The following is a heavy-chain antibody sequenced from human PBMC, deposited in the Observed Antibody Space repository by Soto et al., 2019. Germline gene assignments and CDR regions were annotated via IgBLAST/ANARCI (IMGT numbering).Heavy chain of an antibody. D-gene: IGHD6-19*01. CDR2: ISSRDLSI. V-gene: IGHV3-11*01. Sequence: ESGGDLVKPGGSLRISCTASGFIFSNYYMIWIRQAPGKGLEGVSSISSRDLSIYYADSVKGRFTIFRDNAKNSLFLHMSDLRAADTAVYYCARVSATGWHVNGRDYFDHWGLGTLVTVSS. CDR1: GFIFSNYY. J-gene: IGHJ4*02. CDR3: ARVSATGWHVNGRDYFDH.